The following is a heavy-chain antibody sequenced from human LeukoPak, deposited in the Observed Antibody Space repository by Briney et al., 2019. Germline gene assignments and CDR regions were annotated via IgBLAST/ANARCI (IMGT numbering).Heavy chain of an antibody. CDR1: GGSVSSGNYY. D-gene: IGHD6-13*01. J-gene: IGHJ5*02. Sequence: SETLSLTCTVSGGSVSSGNYYWSWIRQPPGKGLEWIGEINHSGSTNYNPSLKSRVTISVDTSKNQFSLRLTSVTAADTAVYYCASVLSWLVPWGQGTLVTVSS. V-gene: IGHV4-61*01. CDR3: ASVLSWLVP. CDR2: INHSGST.